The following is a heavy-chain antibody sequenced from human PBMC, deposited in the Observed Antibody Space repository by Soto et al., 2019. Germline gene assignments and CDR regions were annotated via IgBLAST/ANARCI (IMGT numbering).Heavy chain of an antibody. D-gene: IGHD3-10*01. CDR3: AKDPLTMIRGVIRPDYYSVMDV. V-gene: IGHV3-23*01. J-gene: IGHJ6*02. Sequence: EVQLLESGGGSVQPGGSLRLSCEASGFTFSSYAMNWVRQAPGKGLEWVSTISDSGDNTYYADSVKGRFTISRDDSKNTLYLQMNSLRAEDTAVYYCAKDPLTMIRGVIRPDYYSVMDVWGQGTTVTVPS. CDR2: ISDSGDNT. CDR1: GFTFSSYA.